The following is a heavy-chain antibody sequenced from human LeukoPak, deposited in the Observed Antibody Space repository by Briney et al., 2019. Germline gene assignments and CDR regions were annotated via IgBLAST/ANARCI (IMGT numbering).Heavy chain of an antibody. CDR2: MSYSGHT. J-gene: IGHJ4*02. D-gene: IGHD3-3*01. CDR1: GDSIGRINYY. CDR3: ARGAEYYAIWRGYAGYSDY. V-gene: IGHV4-39*07. Sequence: PSETLSLTCTISGDSIGRINYYWGWIRQPPGKGLEWIVSMSYSGHTYYNPSLKSRVTTSIDTSKNQLSLNLKSVTAADTAVYFCARGAEYYAIWRGYAGYSDYWGQGISVTVSS.